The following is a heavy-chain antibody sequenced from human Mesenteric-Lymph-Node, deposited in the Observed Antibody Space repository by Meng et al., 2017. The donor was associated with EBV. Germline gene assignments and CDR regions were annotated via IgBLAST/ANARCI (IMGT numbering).Heavy chain of an antibody. D-gene: IGHD3-22*01. CDR2: IYSGGNT. V-gene: IGHV3-53*01. Sequence: EVQLVESGXGLIQPGDSLRLSCSASGFSVSSNYMGWVRQAPGKGLEWVSLIYSGGNTFYADSVKGRFTISRDNSKNTLYLQMNSLRAEDTALYYCARGHYYDSRSPTLTLDYWGQGTLVTVSS. CDR1: GFSVSSNY. J-gene: IGHJ4*02. CDR3: ARGHYYDSRSPTLTLDY.